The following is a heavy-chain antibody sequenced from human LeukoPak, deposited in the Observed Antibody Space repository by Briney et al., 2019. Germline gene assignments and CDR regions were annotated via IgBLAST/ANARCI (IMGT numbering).Heavy chain of an antibody. Sequence: PGGSLRLSCAASGFTFSSYSMNWVRQAPGKGLEWVSSISSSSSYIYYADSVKGRFTISRDNAKNSLYLQMNSLRDEDTAVYYCARAYSSGWYQNYWGQGTLVTVSS. CDR3: ARAYSSGWYQNY. CDR1: GFTFSSYS. V-gene: IGHV3-21*01. J-gene: IGHJ4*02. D-gene: IGHD6-19*01. CDR2: ISSSSSYI.